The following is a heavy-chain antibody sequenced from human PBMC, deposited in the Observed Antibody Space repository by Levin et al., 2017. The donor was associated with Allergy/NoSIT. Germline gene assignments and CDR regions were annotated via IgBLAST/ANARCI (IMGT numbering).Heavy chain of an antibody. CDR1: GYTLTELS. CDR2: FDPEDGET. V-gene: IGHV1-24*01. D-gene: IGHD3-3*01. J-gene: IGHJ4*02. Sequence: ASVKVSCKVSGYTLTELSMHWVRQAPGKGLEWMGGFDPEDGETIYAQKFQGRVTMTEDTSTDTAYMELSSLRSEDTAVYYCATDFWSSVRGRNRLYYFDYWGQGTLVTVSS. CDR3: ATDFWSSVRGRNRLYYFDY.